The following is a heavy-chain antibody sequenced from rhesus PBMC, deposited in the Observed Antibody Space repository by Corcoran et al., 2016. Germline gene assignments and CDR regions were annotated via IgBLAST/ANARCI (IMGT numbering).Heavy chain of an antibody. Sequence: QVQLQESGPGLVKPSETQSLTRAVSGGSVSRRNWLSWIRQPPGKGLEWIGYISGSSGSTYYNPSLKSRVTISTDASKNQFSLELSSVTAADTAVYYCARGVVNFNWYFDLWGPGTPITISS. CDR1: GGSVSRRNW. J-gene: IGHJ2*01. CDR2: ISGSSGST. CDR3: ARGVVNFNWYFDL. D-gene: IGHD2-21*01. V-gene: IGHV4-65*01.